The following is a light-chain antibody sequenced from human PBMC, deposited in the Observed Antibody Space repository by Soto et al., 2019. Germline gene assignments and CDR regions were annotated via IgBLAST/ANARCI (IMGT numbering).Light chain of an antibody. CDR3: QQLDSYPFT. CDR2: SAS. Sequence: DIQLTQSPCFLSASVGDRVTMTCRASLGISGYLVLYQQKPGNVPRLLIYSASSWESGVPSRFSGSGSGTEFTLTISSLQPEDFASYYCQQLDSYPFTFGGGTKVEI. J-gene: IGKJ4*01. CDR1: LGISGY. V-gene: IGKV1-9*01.